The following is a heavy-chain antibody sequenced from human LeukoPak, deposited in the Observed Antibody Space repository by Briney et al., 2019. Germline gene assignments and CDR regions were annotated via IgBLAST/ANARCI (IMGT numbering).Heavy chain of an antibody. CDR3: AREGSYYGYYYYMDV. CDR1: GGSISSYY. D-gene: IGHD1-26*01. Sequence: SETLSLTCTVSGGSISSYYWSWIRQPAGKGLEWIGRIYTSGSTNYNPSLKSRVTMSVDTPKNQFSLKLSSVTAADTAVYYCAREGSYYGYYYYMDVWGKGTTVTVSS. CDR2: IYTSGST. V-gene: IGHV4-4*07. J-gene: IGHJ6*03.